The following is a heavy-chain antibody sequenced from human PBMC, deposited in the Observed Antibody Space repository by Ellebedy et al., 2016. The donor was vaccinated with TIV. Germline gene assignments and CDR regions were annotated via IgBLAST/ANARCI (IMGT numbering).Heavy chain of an antibody. D-gene: IGHD4-23*01. CDR2: IYYSGST. CDR3: ARDNSPALADYGMDV. V-gene: IGHV4-59*01. J-gene: IGHJ6*02. CDR1: GGSISSYY. Sequence: MPGGSLRLSCTVSGGSISSYYWSWIRQPPGKGLEWIGYIYYSGSTNYNPSLKSRVTISVDTSKNQFSLKLSSVTAADTAVYYCARDNSPALADYGMDVWGQGTTVTVSS.